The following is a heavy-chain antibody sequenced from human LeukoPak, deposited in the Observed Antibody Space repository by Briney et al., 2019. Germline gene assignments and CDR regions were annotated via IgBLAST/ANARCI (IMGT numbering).Heavy chain of an antibody. D-gene: IGHD3-22*01. CDR2: IYPGDSDT. V-gene: IGHV5-51*01. CDR3: ARAHYYDSSGYYYSFEYYFDY. CDR1: GYSFTSYW. Sequence: GESLQISCKGSGYSFTSYWIGWVRQMPGKGLEWMGIIYPGDSDTRCSPSFQGQVTISADKSISTAYLQWSSLKASDTAMYYCARAHYYDSSGYYYSFEYYFDYWGQGTLVTVSS. J-gene: IGHJ4*02.